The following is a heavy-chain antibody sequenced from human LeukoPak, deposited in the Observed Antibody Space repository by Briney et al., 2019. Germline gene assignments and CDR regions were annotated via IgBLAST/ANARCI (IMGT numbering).Heavy chain of an antibody. Sequence: SETLSLTCTVSGGSISSYYWSWIRQPPGKGLEWIGYIYYGGSTNYNPSLKSRVTISVDTSKNQFSLKLSSVTAADTAVYYCARGRRDGYHWFDPWGQGTLVTVSS. D-gene: IGHD5-24*01. CDR2: IYYGGST. J-gene: IGHJ5*02. CDR1: GGSISSYY. V-gene: IGHV4-59*01. CDR3: ARGRRDGYHWFDP.